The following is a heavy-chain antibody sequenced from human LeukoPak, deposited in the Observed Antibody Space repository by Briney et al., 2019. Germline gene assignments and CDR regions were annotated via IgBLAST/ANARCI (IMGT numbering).Heavy chain of an antibody. Sequence: SETLSLTCTVSGGSFSSGGYYWSWIRQPPGKGLEWIGYIYYSGSTNYNPSLKSRVTISVDTSKNQFSLKLSSVTAADTAVYYCARTSGSYAVNYWGQGTLVTVSS. D-gene: IGHD1-26*01. J-gene: IGHJ4*02. V-gene: IGHV4-61*08. CDR3: ARTSGSYAVNY. CDR2: IYYSGST. CDR1: GGSFSSGGYY.